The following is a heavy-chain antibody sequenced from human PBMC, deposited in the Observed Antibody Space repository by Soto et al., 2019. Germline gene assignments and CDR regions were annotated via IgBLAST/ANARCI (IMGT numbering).Heavy chain of an antibody. Sequence: EVQLLESGGGLVQPGGSLRLSCAASGFTFSTYAMSWVRQAPGQGLDCVSAINAGGTNTAYADSVKGRFTISRDNSKNILYLQMDSLRAEDTALYYCAKGQYSFGSGGIESWGQGTLVTVSS. CDR3: AKGQYSFGSGGIES. J-gene: IGHJ4*02. CDR2: INAGGTNT. V-gene: IGHV3-23*01. CDR1: GFTFSTYA. D-gene: IGHD2-15*01.